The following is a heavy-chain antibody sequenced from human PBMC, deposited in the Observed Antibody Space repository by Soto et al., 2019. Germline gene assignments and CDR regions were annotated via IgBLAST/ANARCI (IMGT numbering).Heavy chain of an antibody. J-gene: IGHJ5*02. D-gene: IGHD1-1*01. CDR3: ARVIQGVEAWFDP. CDR1: GYTFTNFG. Sequence: ASVKVSCKASGYTFTNFGVTWVRRAPGQGLEWMGWISAYTDTPNYAQKFQGRVTMTIDTSTSTAYMDLRSLTSGDTAVYYCARVIQGVEAWFDPWGQGTLVTVSS. CDR2: ISAYTDTP. V-gene: IGHV1-18*01.